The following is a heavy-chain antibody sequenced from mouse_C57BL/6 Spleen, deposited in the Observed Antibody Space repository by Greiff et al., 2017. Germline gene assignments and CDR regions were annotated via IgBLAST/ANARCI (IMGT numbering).Heavy chain of an antibody. V-gene: IGHV1-64*01. CDR3: ARVGYYGRGAMDY. CDR2: IHPNSGST. D-gene: IGHD1-1*01. Sequence: QVQLKQPGAELVKPGASVKLSCKASGYTFTSYWMHWVKQRPGQGLEWIGMIHPNSGSTNYNEKFKSKATLTVDKSSSTAYMQLSSLTSEDSAVDYCARVGYYGRGAMDYWGQGTSVTVSS. CDR1: GYTFTSYW. J-gene: IGHJ4*01.